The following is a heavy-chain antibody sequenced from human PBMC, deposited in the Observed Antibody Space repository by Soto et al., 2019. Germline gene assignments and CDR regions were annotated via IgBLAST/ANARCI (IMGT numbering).Heavy chain of an antibody. J-gene: IGHJ6*02. CDR3: ARHGFGPLHGLVDV. CDR2: IQYNGYS. V-gene: IGHV4-59*08. Sequence: QVQLQKSGPGLVKPSETLSLTCTVSGGSITNYYCSWFRQPPGKGLEWIGYIQYNGYSAYNLSLKRRVTMSMDTSKTQFSLMLESVTATDTAVYYCARHGFGPLHGLVDVWGQGPTVIVSS. D-gene: IGHD3-10*01. CDR1: GGSITNYY.